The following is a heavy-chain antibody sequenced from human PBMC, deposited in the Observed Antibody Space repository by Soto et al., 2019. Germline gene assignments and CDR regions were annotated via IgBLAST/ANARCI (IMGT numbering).Heavy chain of an antibody. CDR3: ARQPRDTAMVTDY. Sequence: QLQLQESGPGLVKPSETLSLTCTVSGGSISSSSYYWGWIRQPPGKGLEWIGSNYYSGSTYYNPSLKSRVTISVDTSKNQFSLKLSSVTAADTAVYYCARQPRDTAMVTDYWGQGTLVTVSS. D-gene: IGHD5-18*01. CDR1: GGSISSSSYY. J-gene: IGHJ4*02. V-gene: IGHV4-39*01. CDR2: NYYSGST.